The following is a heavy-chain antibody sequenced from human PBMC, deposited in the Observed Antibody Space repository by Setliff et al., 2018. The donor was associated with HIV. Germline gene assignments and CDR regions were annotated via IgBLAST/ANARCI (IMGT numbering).Heavy chain of an antibody. CDR2: INPNSGDT. D-gene: IGHD1-1*01. Sequence: ASVKVSCKASGYTFTDFYMHWVRQAPGQGLEWMGWINPNSGDTNYAQKFQGRVTMTRDTFISTAYMELRGLRSDDTAVYYCASQGGWNDEYHYYYMDVWAKGTPVTVSS. CDR3: ASQGGWNDEYHYYYMDV. J-gene: IGHJ6*03. V-gene: IGHV1-2*02. CDR1: GYTFTDFY.